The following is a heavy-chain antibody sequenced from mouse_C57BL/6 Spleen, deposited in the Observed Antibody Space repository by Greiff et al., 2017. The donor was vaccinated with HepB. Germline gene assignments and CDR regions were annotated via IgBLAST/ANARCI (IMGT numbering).Heavy chain of an antibody. V-gene: IGHV1-82*01. CDR3: ARGASFMEY. D-gene: IGHD6-1*01. CDR1: GYAFSSSW. J-gene: IGHJ4*01. CDR2: IYPGDGDT. Sequence: VKLMESGPELVKPGASVKISCKASGYAFSSSWMNWVKQRPGKGLEWIGRIYPGDGDTNYNGKFKGKATLTADKSSSTAYMQLSSLTSEDSAVYFCARGASFMEYWGQGTSVTVSS.